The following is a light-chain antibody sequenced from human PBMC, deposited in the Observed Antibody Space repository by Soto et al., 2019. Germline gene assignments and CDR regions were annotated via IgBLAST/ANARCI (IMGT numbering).Light chain of an antibody. CDR3: QQYQTWT. V-gene: IGKV1-5*03. J-gene: IGKJ1*01. CDR2: RAS. Sequence: DIQMTQSPLTLSASVGDRDTITCRASQTISRWLAWYQQRPGKAPKLLIYRASSLESGVPSRFSGSGSGTEFTLTISSLQSDDSATYYCQQYQTWTFGQGTKVEIK. CDR1: QTISRW.